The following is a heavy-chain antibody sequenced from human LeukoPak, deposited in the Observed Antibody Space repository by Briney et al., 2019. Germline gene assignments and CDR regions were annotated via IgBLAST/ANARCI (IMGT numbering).Heavy chain of an antibody. CDR2: ISYSGST. D-gene: IGHD3-22*01. V-gene: IGHV4-30-4*08. CDR1: GGSISSGGYY. CDR3: ARVHYYDSSVYYYYFDY. J-gene: IGHJ4*02. Sequence: SETLSLTCTVSGGSISSGGYYWSWIRQHPGEGLEWIGYISYSGSTSYNPSLKSRVTISVDTSKNQFSLKLSSVTAADTAVYYCARVHYYDSSVYYYYFDYWGQGTLVTVSS.